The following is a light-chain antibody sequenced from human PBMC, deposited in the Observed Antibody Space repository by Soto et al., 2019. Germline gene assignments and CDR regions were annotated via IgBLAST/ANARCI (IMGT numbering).Light chain of an antibody. CDR3: QQYGTSPPYT. V-gene: IGKV3-20*01. CDR1: QSVSSSN. J-gene: IGKJ2*01. Sequence: EIVLTQSPVTLSLSPGERATLSCRASQSVSSSNLAWYQQKTGQAPRLLIYGTSSRATGLPDRFSGSGSGTDFTLTISRLEPEDFAVYYCQQYGTSPPYTFGQGTKLEIK. CDR2: GTS.